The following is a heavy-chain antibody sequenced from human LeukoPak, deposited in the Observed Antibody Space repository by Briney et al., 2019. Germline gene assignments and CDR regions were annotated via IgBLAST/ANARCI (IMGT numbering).Heavy chain of an antibody. CDR2: ITSEAYHGTK. D-gene: IGHD1-26*01. J-gene: IGHJ4*02. CDR3: GRALFVQVGLSYFDF. V-gene: IGHV3-49*04. CDR1: GFNFGDFA. Sequence: GGSLRLSCTGSGFNFGDFAVNWVRQAPGKGLEWVSFITSEAYHGTKEYAASVRGRFIISRDDIRSVAYLQMNSLQAEDTAVYYCGRALFVQVGLSYFDFWGQGTLVTVSS.